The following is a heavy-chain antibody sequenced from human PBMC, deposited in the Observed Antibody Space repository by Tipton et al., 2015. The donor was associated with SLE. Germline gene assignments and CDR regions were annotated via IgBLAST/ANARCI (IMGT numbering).Heavy chain of an antibody. V-gene: IGHV3-53*01. CDR3: VRGSSSRDY. CDR2: IYSGGTT. D-gene: IGHD6-6*01. Sequence: SLRLSCAASGFTVRSNYMSWVRQAPGKGLEWVSVIYSGGTTYYADSVKGRFTISRDNSKNTLYLQMNSLRVEDTAVYYCVRGSSSRDYWGQGTLVTVSS. CDR1: GFTVRSNY. J-gene: IGHJ4*02.